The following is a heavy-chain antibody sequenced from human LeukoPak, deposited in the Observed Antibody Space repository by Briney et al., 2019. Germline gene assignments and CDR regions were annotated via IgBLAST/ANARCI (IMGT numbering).Heavy chain of an antibody. CDR1: GYTFTGYY. Sequence: ASVKVSCKASGYTFTGYYIHWVGQAPGQGLEGMGWINPNSGGTNYAQKFQGRVTMTRDTSISTAYMELSRLRSDDKAVYYCARGDYYDSSGYYFEVWGQGTLVTVSS. CDR2: INPNSGGT. D-gene: IGHD3-22*01. V-gene: IGHV1-2*02. CDR3: ARGDYYDSSGYYFEV. J-gene: IGHJ4*02.